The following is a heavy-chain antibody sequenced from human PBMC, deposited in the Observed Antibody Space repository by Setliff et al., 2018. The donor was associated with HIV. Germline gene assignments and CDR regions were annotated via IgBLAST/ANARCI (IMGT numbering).Heavy chain of an antibody. J-gene: IGHJ4*02. D-gene: IGHD3-3*01. CDR3: VKDVVKFWSGSGALDF. CDR1: GFTFNSYG. Sequence: QPGGSLSLSCAASGFTFNSYGMHWVRQAPGKGLEWVALIWYGASKKEYADSVEGRFNILRDDSKKTVDLQMNSLRADDTAVYYCVKDVVKFWSGSGALDFWGPGTLVTVSS. CDR2: IWYGASKK. V-gene: IGHV3-33*06.